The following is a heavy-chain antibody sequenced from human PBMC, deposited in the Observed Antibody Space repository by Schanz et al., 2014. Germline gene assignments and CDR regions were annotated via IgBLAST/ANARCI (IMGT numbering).Heavy chain of an antibody. CDR3: ARHSVDYDILTGYTPGAFDI. CDR2: IYSSGST. J-gene: IGHJ3*02. D-gene: IGHD3-9*01. Sequence: QVQLQESGPGLVKPSETLSLTCTVSGGSISSSYWSWIRQPPGKGLEWIGYIYSSGSTNSNPSLKSGVTIPLDPSKTRFPLRLGSVTAADTAVYYCARHSVDYDILTGYTPGAFDIWGQGTMVTVSS. V-gene: IGHV4-59*08. CDR1: GGSISSSY.